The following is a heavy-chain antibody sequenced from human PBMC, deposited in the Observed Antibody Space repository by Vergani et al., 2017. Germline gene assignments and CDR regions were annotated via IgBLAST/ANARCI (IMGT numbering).Heavy chain of an antibody. CDR3: ATTTAGIAVAAPDY. J-gene: IGHJ4*02. CDR2: INHSGST. CDR1: GGSFSGYY. Sequence: QVQLQQWGAGLLKPSETLSLTCAVYGGSFSGYYWSWIRQPPGKGLEWIGEINHSGSTNYNPSLKSRVTISVDTSKKQFSLKLSSVTAADTAVYYWATTTAGIAVAAPDYWGQGTLVTVSS. D-gene: IGHD6-19*01. V-gene: IGHV4-34*01.